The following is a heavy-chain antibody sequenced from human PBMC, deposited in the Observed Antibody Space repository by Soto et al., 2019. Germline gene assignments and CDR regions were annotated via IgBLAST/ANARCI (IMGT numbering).Heavy chain of an antibody. J-gene: IGHJ6*03. D-gene: IGHD6-6*01. CDR2: IYYSGST. CDR3: ARYGSSGVSYYYYYMDV. Sequence: SETLSLTCTVSGGSISSYYWSWIRQPPGKGLEWIGYIYYSGSTNYNPSLKSRVTISVDTSKNQFSLKLSSVTAADTAVYYCARYGSSGVSYYYYYMDVWGKGTTVTVSS. V-gene: IGHV4-59*08. CDR1: GGSISSYY.